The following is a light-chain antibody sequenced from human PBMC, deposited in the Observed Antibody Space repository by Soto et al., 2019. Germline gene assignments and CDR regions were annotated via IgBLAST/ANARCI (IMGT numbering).Light chain of an antibody. V-gene: IGLV2-8*01. CDR1: SSDVGAYKY. J-gene: IGLJ3*02. CDR3: TSYVGNDIWV. CDR2: GFI. Sequence: QSALTQPPSASGSPGQSVTISCTGTSSDVGAYKYVSWYQQYPGKTPQLIIYGFIKGPSGVPDRFSGSKSGNTASLTVSGLQAEDEADYYCTSYVGNDIWVFGGGTKLTVL.